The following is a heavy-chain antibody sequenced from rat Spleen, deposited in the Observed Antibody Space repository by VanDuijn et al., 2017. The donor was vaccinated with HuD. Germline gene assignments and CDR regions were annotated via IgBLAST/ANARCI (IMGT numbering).Heavy chain of an antibody. V-gene: IGHV2-19*01. CDR3: TRPNNPYWYFDF. CDR2: IQSGGST. CDR1: GFSLTDYR. Sequence: QVQVKESGPGLVQPSQTLSLTCTVSGFSLTDYRVHWVRQPPGKGLEGMGRIQSGGSTDYNSALKSRLSISRDTSKSQVFLKMNSLQTEDTAIYFCTRPNNPYWYFDFWGPGTMVTVSS. J-gene: IGHJ1*01. D-gene: IGHD1-10*01.